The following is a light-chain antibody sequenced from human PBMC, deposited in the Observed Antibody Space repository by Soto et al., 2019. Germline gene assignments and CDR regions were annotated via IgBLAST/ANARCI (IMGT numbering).Light chain of an antibody. V-gene: IGKV3-15*01. CDR2: GAS. J-gene: IGKJ2*01. CDR3: QQYNNWPPYT. Sequence: EIVMTQSPATLSVSPGGRATLSCRASQSVSGDLAWYQQKPGQAPRLLIYGASTRATGVPARFGGSGSGTVFTLTISSLQSEDSAVYYCQQYNNWPPYTFGQGTKLEIK. CDR1: QSVSGD.